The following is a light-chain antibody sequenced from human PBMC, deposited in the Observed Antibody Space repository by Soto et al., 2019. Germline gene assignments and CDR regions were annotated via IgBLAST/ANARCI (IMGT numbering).Light chain of an antibody. Sequence: EIVLTQAPGPLSLSPGESATLPCRASPSVSSNYLAWYQQKRGQPPRLLISGASTRATGIPARFSGSVSGTEFTLTISSLQSEDFAVYYCQQYDNWPWAFGQGTKVDIK. J-gene: IGKJ1*01. V-gene: IGKV3-15*01. CDR2: GAS. CDR1: PSVSSN. CDR3: QQYDNWPWA.